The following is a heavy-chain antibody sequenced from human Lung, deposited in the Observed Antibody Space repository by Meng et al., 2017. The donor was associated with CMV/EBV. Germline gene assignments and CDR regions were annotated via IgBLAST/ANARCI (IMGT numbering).Heavy chain of an antibody. D-gene: IGHD3-3*01. Sequence: GSXRLXCTVSGCSVSTSSSSWSWIRQPSGKGLEWMGFIYNSVSTNDNPSLKSRVTISVDTSKNQFSLKLTSVTVADTAVYYCARGFYDFWSGFGAVDYWGEGMLVTVS. J-gene: IGHJ4*02. CDR3: ARGFYDFWSGFGAVDY. V-gene: IGHV4-61*01. CDR2: IYNSVST. CDR1: GCSVSTSSSS.